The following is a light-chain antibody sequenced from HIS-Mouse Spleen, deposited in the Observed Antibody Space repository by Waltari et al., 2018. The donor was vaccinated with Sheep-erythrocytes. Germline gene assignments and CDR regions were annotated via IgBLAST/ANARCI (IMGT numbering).Light chain of an antibody. J-gene: IGLJ1*01. CDR2: DVS. V-gene: IGLV2-11*01. CDR1: SSDVGGYNY. Sequence: QSALTQPRSVSGSPGQSVTISCTGTSSDVGGYNYVSWYQPHPGKAPKLMIYDVSKRPSAVPDRFSGSKSGNTASLTISGLQAEDEADYYCCSYAGSYNHVFATGTKVTVL. CDR3: CSYAGSYNHV.